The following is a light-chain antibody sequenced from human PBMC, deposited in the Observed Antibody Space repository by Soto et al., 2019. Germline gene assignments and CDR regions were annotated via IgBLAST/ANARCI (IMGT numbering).Light chain of an antibody. J-gene: IGKJ2*01. CDR3: QQANRFPFT. V-gene: IGKV1-12*01. CDR1: QHISTW. CDR2: AAS. Sequence: DIQMTQSPSSVSASIGDRVTITCRASQHISTWLVWYQQKPGKAPQLLIDAASSLQSGVPSRFSGSGSGTDFTLTISSLQPEDSATYYCQQANRFPFTFGQGTRLEI.